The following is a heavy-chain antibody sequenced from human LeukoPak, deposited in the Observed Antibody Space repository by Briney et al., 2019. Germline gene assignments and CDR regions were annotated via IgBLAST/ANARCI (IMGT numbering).Heavy chain of an antibody. CDR1: GGSISSSSYY. V-gene: IGHV4-39*07. D-gene: IGHD3-10*01. CDR3: ARLTMVRGVSPEIDY. Sequence: PSETLSLTCTVSGGSISSSSYYWGWIRQPPGKGLEWIGSIYYSGSTYYNPSLKSRVTISVDTSKNQFSLKLSSVTAADTAVYYCARLTMVRGVSPEIDYWGQGTLVTVSS. J-gene: IGHJ4*02. CDR2: IYYSGST.